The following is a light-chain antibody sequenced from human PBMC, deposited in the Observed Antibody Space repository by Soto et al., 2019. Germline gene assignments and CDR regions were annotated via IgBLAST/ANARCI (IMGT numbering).Light chain of an antibody. V-gene: IGLV2-14*01. CDR2: DVS. CDR3: SSYTSSSTRV. J-gene: IGLJ1*01. Sequence: QSVLTQPASVSGSPGGSITISCTGTSSDVGGYNYVSWYQQHPGKAPKLMIYDVSNRPSGVSNRFSGPKSGNTASLTISGLQAEDEADYYCSSYTSSSTRVFGTGTKVTVL. CDR1: SSDVGGYNY.